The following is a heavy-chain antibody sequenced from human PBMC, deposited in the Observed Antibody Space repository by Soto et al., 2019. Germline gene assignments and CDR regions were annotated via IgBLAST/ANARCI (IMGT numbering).Heavy chain of an antibody. V-gene: IGHV4-61*01. D-gene: IGHD3-22*01. CDR3: ARGPRWLPYFDY. Sequence: QVQLQESGPGLVKPSETLSLTCTVSGGSVSSGTFYWSWIRQPPGKGLEWLDYIYYSEGTNYNPSLKSRVTISGDTSNNEFALKLSPVTAADPAVYYCARGPRWLPYFDYWGQGTPVTVSS. CDR2: IYYSEGT. J-gene: IGHJ4*02. CDR1: GGSVSSGTFY.